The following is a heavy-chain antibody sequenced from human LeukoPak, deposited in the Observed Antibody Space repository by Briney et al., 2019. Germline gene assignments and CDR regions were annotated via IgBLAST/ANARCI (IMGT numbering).Heavy chain of an antibody. V-gene: IGHV3-23*01. CDR2: ISGSGGST. CDR3: AKVKVEQQLSYYFDY. Sequence: PGGSLRLSCAASGFTFSSYAMSWVRQAPGKGLEWVSAISGSGGSTYYADSVKGRFTISRDNSKNTLYLQMNSLRAEDTAVYYCAKVKVEQQLSYYFDYWGQGTLVTVSS. J-gene: IGHJ4*02. D-gene: IGHD6-13*01. CDR1: GFTFSSYA.